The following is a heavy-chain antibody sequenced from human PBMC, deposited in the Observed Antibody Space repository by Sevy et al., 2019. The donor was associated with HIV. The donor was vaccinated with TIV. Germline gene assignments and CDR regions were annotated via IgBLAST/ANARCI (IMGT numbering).Heavy chain of an antibody. CDR3: ARYPVQGVISAFDI. J-gene: IGHJ3*02. CDR1: GFTFSSYW. D-gene: IGHD3-10*01. CDR2: IKQDGSEK. V-gene: IGHV3-7*03. Sequence: GGSLRLSCAASGFTFSSYWMSWVRQAPGKGLEWVANIKQDGSEKYYVDSVKGRFTISRDNAKNSLYLQMNSLRAEDTAVYYCARYPVQGVISAFDIWGQGTMVTVSS.